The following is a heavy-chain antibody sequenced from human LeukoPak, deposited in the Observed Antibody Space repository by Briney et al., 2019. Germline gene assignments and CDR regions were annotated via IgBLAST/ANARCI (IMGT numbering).Heavy chain of an antibody. CDR3: ARGGELRYFDWLIIDY. V-gene: IGHV1-18*01. Sequence: ASVKVSCKASGYTFTSYGISWVRQAPGQGLEWMGWISAYNGNTNYAQKLQGRVTMTTDTSTSTAYMELRSLRSDDTVVYYCARGGELRYFDWLIIDYWGQGTLVTVSS. J-gene: IGHJ4*02. CDR2: ISAYNGNT. D-gene: IGHD3-9*01. CDR1: GYTFTSYG.